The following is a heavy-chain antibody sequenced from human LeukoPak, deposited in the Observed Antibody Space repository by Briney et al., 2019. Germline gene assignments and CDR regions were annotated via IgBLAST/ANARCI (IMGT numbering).Heavy chain of an antibody. J-gene: IGHJ4*02. CDR1: GGPFRGYY. CDR3: ARGLSLRDVYYDSSGYLYYSFDY. V-gene: IGHV4-34*01. Sequence: SETLSLTCAVCGGPFRGYYGSGMREPPGKGVEWIGEINHSGSTNYNPSLKSRVTISVDTSKNQVSLKLSSVTAAETAVYYCARGLSLRDVYYDSSGYLYYSFDYWGQGTLVTVSS. CDR2: INHSGST. D-gene: IGHD3-22*01.